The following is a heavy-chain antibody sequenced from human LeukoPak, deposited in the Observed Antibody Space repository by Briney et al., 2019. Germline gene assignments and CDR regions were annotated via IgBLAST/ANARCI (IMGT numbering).Heavy chain of an antibody. V-gene: IGHV2-5*01. Sequence: SGPTLVKPTQTLTLTCTFSGFSLSTSGVGVGWIRQPPGKALEWLALIYWNDDKRYSPSLKSRLTITKDTSKNQVVLTMTNMDPVDTATYYCAHSPSDILTGYPLPMDVWGQGTTVTVSS. CDR2: IYWNDDK. CDR1: GFSLSTSGVG. CDR3: AHSPSDILTGYPLPMDV. D-gene: IGHD3-9*01. J-gene: IGHJ6*02.